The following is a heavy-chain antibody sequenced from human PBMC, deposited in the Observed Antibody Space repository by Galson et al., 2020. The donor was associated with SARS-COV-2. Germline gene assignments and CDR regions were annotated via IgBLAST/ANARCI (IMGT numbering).Heavy chain of an antibody. V-gene: IGHV1-18*01. Sequence: GESLKISCKASGYTFTSYGLTWVRQAPGQGLEWMGWISGYNGNANYAQKFQGRVTMTTDTSTSTAYMELRSLRSDDTAVYYCARVYSRSLDYWGQGTLVTVSS. CDR3: ARVYSRSLDY. CDR1: GYTFTSYG. CDR2: ISGYNGNA. J-gene: IGHJ4*02. D-gene: IGHD6-13*01.